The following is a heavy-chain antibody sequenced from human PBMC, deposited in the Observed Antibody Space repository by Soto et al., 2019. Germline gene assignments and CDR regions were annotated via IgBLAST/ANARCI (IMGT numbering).Heavy chain of an antibody. CDR2: IGTAGDT. CDR3: AREGWGVTMVRGVYYGMDV. Sequence: GGSLRLSCAASGFTFSSYDMHWVRQATGKGLEWVSAIGTAGDTYYPGSVKGRFTISRENAKNSLYLQMNSLRAEDTAVYYCAREGWGVTMVRGVYYGMDVWGQGTTVTVSS. J-gene: IGHJ6*02. D-gene: IGHD3-10*01. CDR1: GFTFSSYD. V-gene: IGHV3-13*01.